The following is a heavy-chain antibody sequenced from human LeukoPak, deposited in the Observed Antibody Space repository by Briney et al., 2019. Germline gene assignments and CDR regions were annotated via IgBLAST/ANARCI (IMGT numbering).Heavy chain of an antibody. J-gene: IGHJ4*02. D-gene: IGHD3-22*01. CDR2: INPNSGGT. CDR3: ARGRVGYYYDSSGYGY. Sequence: ASVKVSCKASGYTFTGYYMHWVRHAPGQGLEWMGWINPNSGGTNYAQKFQGRVTMTRDTSISTAYMELSRLRSDDTAVYYCARGRVGYYYDSSGYGYWGQGTLVTVSS. V-gene: IGHV1-2*02. CDR1: GYTFTGYY.